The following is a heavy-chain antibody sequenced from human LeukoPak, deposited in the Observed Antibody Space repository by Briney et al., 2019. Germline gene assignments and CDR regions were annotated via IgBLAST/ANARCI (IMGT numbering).Heavy chain of an antibody. J-gene: IGHJ6*03. CDR1: GFTFSSYG. CDR3: AKDGPMVRGVINYYYYYMDV. Sequence: GGSLRLSCAASGFTFSSYGMHWVRQAPGKGLEWVAFIRYDGSNKYYADSVKGRFTISRDNSKNTLYLQMNSLRAEDTAVYYCAKDGPMVRGVINYYYYYMDVWGKGTTVTVSS. V-gene: IGHV3-30*02. CDR2: IRYDGSNK. D-gene: IGHD3-10*01.